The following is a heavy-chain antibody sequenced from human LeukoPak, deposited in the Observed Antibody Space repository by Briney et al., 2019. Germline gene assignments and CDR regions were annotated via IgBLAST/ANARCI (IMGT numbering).Heavy chain of an antibody. CDR1: GFTFSSYW. J-gene: IGHJ4*02. D-gene: IGHD2-15*01. CDR2: IEPAGSAT. Sequence: GGSLRLSCTAAGFTFSSYWTTWVRQAPGKGLEWVANIEPAGSATYYVDSVKGRFTISRDNAKNLLYLQMNSLRAEDSAVYHCGRFGYVAAVDSWGQGALVTVSS. CDR3: GRFGYVAAVDS. V-gene: IGHV3-7*01.